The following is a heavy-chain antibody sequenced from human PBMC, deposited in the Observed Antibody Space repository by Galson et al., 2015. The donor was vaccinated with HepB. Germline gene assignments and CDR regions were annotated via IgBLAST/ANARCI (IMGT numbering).Heavy chain of an antibody. D-gene: IGHD6-19*01. J-gene: IGHJ5*02. CDR2: IIPIFGST. V-gene: IGHV1-69*06. Sequence: SVKVSCKVSGGTFNNDAISWVRQAPGQGLEWMGGIIPIFGSTNYAHKFQGRVTVTADKSTSTAYMEFNSLTSEDTAVYFCVRGKAVAGRDNWFDPWGQGTLVTVSS. CDR3: VRGKAVAGRDNWFDP. CDR1: GGTFNNDA.